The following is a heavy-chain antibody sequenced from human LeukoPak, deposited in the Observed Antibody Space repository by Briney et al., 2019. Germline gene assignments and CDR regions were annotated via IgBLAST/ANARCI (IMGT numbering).Heavy chain of an antibody. V-gene: IGHV3-21*01. D-gene: IGHD1-26*01. CDR2: IISRSSYI. J-gene: IGHJ4*02. CDR1: GFIFSSYS. Sequence: KRGGSLRLSCVASGFIFSSYSMNWVRQAPGSGREWVSSIISRSSYIYYADSVKGRFTISRDNAKNSLLLQIKSLRAEDTAVYYCARQYSGSLLFFEYWGQGSLVTVSS. CDR3: ARQYSGSLLFFEY.